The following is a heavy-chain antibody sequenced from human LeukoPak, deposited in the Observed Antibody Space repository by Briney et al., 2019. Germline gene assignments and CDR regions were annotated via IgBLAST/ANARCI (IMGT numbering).Heavy chain of an antibody. CDR1: GGSISSYY. V-gene: IGHV4-59*01. Sequence: SETLSLTCTVSGGSISSYYWSWIRQPPGKGLEWIGYIHYSGSTNYNPSLKSRVTISVDTSKNQFSLKLSSVTAADTAVYYCAREQYADLIFDSWGQGTLVTASS. J-gene: IGHJ4*02. D-gene: IGHD4-17*01. CDR2: IHYSGST. CDR3: AREQYADLIFDS.